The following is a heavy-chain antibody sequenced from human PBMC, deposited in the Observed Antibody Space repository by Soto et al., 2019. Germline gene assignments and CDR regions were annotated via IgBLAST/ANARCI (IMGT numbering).Heavy chain of an antibody. Sequence: QVQLVASGGGVVQPGRSLRLSCAASGFTFSSYGMHWVRQAPGKGLEWVAVISYDGSNKYYADSVKGRFTISRDNSKNTRYLQLNSLRAEDTAVYYCANSRLLDGDYLHPFDYWGQGTLFTVSS. V-gene: IGHV3-30*18. CDR3: ANSRLLDGDYLHPFDY. D-gene: IGHD4-17*01. CDR2: ISYDGSNK. CDR1: GFTFSSYG. J-gene: IGHJ4*02.